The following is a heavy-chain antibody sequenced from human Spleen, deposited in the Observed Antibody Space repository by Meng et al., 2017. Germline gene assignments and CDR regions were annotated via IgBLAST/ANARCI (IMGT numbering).Heavy chain of an antibody. J-gene: IGHJ6*02. D-gene: IGHD5-18*01. CDR1: GGIFSNYV. CDR3: ARDAGTASFYYYYGMDV. Sequence: SVKVSCKAPGGIFSNYVIGWVRQVPGQGLEWMGGIIPIFGTANYAQKFQGRVTITADESTSTAYMELSSLRSEDTAVYYCARDAGTASFYYYYGMDVWGQGTTVTVSS. V-gene: IGHV1-69*13. CDR2: IIPIFGTA.